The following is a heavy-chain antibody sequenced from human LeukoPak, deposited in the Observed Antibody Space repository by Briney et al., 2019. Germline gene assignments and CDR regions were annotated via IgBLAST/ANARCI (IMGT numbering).Heavy chain of an antibody. D-gene: IGHD1-1*01. CDR2: ISTYNGNT. J-gene: IGHJ3*02. CDR3: ARSGTPHDAFDI. Sequence: ASVKVSCKASGYTFTNYGITWVRQAPGQGLEWMGWISTYNGNTNYAQKFQGRVTMTTDTSTSTAYMELRSLRSDDTAVYYCARSGTPHDAFDIWGQGTMVTVSS. CDR1: GYTFTNYG. V-gene: IGHV1-18*01.